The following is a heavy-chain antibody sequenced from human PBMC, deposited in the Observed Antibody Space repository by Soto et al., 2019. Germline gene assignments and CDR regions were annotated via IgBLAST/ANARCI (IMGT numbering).Heavy chain of an antibody. J-gene: IGHJ5*02. CDR1: GGSMSSYY. V-gene: IGHV4-4*07. Sequence: SETLSLTCTVSGGSMSSYYWTWIRQPAGKGLEWIGRVYSSGGTHDNPSLKSRVTISLDTSKNQFSLRLLSVTDADTAVYYCARGQRFSDWFDPWGQGTLVTV. D-gene: IGHD3-3*01. CDR3: ARGQRFSDWFDP. CDR2: VYSSGGT.